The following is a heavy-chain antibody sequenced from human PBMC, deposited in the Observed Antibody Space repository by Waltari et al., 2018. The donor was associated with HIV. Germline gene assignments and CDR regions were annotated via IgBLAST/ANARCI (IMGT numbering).Heavy chain of an antibody. CDR3: ARDSGVGYGGLYYFDY. CDR2: INHSGST. Sequence: QLQLQQLGAGLLKPSETLSLPCAVYGGSFSGSYWSWIRKPPGKGLEWIGEINHSGSTNYNPSLKSRVTISVDTSKNQFSLKLSSVTAADTAVYYCARDSGVGYGGLYYFDYWGQGTLVTVSS. V-gene: IGHV4-34*01. D-gene: IGHD4-17*01. J-gene: IGHJ4*02. CDR1: GGSFSGSY.